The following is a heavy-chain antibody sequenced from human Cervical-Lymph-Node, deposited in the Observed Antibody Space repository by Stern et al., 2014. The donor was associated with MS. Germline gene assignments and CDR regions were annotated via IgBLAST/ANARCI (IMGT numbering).Heavy chain of an antibody. CDR2: FDPADGKM. CDR3: ATLGFGYYALEV. V-gene: IGHV1-24*01. D-gene: IGHD1-26*01. CDR1: GYTLTELS. J-gene: IGHJ6*02. Sequence: QVQLVQSGAVVKKPGASMKVSCKVSGYTLTELSMHWVRQAPGKGLEWMGGFDPADGKMIYAQKFQGRVTLTEDTSIDTAYMEVNRLRSEDTAVYYCATLGFGYYALEVWGHGTTVTVSS.